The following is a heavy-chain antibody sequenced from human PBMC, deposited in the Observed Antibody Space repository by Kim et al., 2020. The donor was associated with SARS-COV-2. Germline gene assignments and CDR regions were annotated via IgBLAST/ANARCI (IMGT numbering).Heavy chain of an antibody. CDR2: ISSSSSYI. D-gene: IGHD1-26*01. Sequence: GGSLRLSCAASGFTFSSYSMNWVRQAPGKGLEWVSSISSSSSYIYYADSVKGRFTISRDNAKNSLYLQMNSLRAEDTAVYYCARDYSVGAHYSYYYYMDVWGKGTTVTVSS. V-gene: IGHV3-21*01. CDR3: ARDYSVGAHYSYYYYMDV. J-gene: IGHJ6*03. CDR1: GFTFSSYS.